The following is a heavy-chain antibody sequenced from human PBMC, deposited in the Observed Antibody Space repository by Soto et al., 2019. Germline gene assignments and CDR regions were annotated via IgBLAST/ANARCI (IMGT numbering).Heavy chain of an antibody. V-gene: IGHV3-49*04. J-gene: IGHJ4*02. CDR3: TREVGPYNY. D-gene: IGHD2-2*01. CDR2: IRSKAYGGTT. CDR1: GFTFGDYA. Sequence: GGSLRLSCTSSGFTFGDYAMSWVRQAPGKGLEWVGFIRSKAYGGTTEYAASVKGRFTISRDDSKSIAYLQMNSLKTEDTAVYYCTREVGPYNYWGQGTLVTVSS.